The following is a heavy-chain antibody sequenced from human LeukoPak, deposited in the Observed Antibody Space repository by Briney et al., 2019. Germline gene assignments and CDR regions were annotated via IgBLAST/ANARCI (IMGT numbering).Heavy chain of an antibody. Sequence: SETLSLTCTVSGGSISSGDYYWSWIRQPPGKGLEWIGSNYYSGSTYYNPSLKSPVTISVATSKNQSSLKMTPVTATDTAVYYCARHYGPWGQGTLVTVSS. CDR3: ARHYGP. J-gene: IGHJ4*02. CDR2: NYYSGST. D-gene: IGHD3-10*01. V-gene: IGHV4-39*01. CDR1: GGSISSGDYY.